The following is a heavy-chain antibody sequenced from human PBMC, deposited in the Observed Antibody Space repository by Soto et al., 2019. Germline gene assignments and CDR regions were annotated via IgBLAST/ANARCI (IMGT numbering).Heavy chain of an antibody. J-gene: IGHJ4*02. CDR2: ISTSSSYI. CDR3: ARDSPRYCSSTSCYTDY. V-gene: IGHV3-21*01. D-gene: IGHD2-2*02. CDR1: GFTFSSYS. Sequence: GGSLRLSCAASGFTFSSYSMNWVRQAPGKGLEWVSWISTSSSYIHYADSVKGRFTISRDNAKNSLFLQMNSLRAEDTAVYYCARDSPRYCSSTSCYTDYWGQGTQVTVSS.